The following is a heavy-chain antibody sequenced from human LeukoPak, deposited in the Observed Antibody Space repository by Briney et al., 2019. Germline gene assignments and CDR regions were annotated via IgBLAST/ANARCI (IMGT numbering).Heavy chain of an antibody. Sequence: ASVKVSCKASGGTFSSYAISWVRQAPGQGLEWMGGIIPIFGTANYAQKFQGRVTITTDESTSTAYMELSSLRSEDTAVYYCARSGVVVPAAIYYYYYMDVWGKGTTVTVSS. CDR1: GGTFSSYA. CDR3: ARSGVVVPAAIYYYYYMDV. D-gene: IGHD2-2*01. CDR2: IIPIFGTA. V-gene: IGHV1-69*05. J-gene: IGHJ6*03.